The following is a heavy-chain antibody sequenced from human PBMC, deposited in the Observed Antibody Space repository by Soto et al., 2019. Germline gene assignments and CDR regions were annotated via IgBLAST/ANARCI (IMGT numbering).Heavy chain of an antibody. Sequence: SETLSLTCTVSGGSISSGDYYWSWIRQPPGKGLEWIGYIYYSGSTYYNPSLKSRVTISVDTSKNQFSLKLSSVTAADTAVYYCARARTYYDYVWGSYGADASDIWGQGTMVTVSS. CDR2: IYYSGST. V-gene: IGHV4-30-4*01. CDR3: ARARTYYDYVWGSYGADASDI. D-gene: IGHD3-16*01. CDR1: GGSISSGDYY. J-gene: IGHJ3*02.